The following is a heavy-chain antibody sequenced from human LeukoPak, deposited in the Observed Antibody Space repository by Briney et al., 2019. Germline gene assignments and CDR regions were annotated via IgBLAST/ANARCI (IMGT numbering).Heavy chain of an antibody. D-gene: IGHD3-9*01. CDR1: GFTFSSYW. J-gene: IGHJ4*02. V-gene: IGHV3-23*01. CDR2: ISGSGGST. CDR3: AKGGWDYDILTGYYYPHPYYFDY. Sequence: GGSLRLSCAASGFTFSSYWMSWVRQAPGRGLEWVSAISGSGGSTYYADSVKGRFTISRDNSKKTLYLQMNRLRDQGTAVYYCAKGGWDYDILTGYYYPHPYYFDYWGQGTLVTVSS.